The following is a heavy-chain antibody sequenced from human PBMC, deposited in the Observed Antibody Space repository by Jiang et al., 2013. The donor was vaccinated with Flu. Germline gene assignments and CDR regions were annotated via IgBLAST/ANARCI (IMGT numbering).Heavy chain of an antibody. J-gene: IGHJ4*02. Sequence: SGSGLVKPSETLSLTCTVSGGSISSSSYYWGWIRQPPGKGLEWIGSIYYSGSTYYNPSLKSRVTISVDTSKNQFSLKLSSVTAADTAVYYCARHPPPGYSYGRYYFDYWGQGTLVTVSS. D-gene: IGHD5-18*01. CDR2: IYYSGST. V-gene: IGHV4-39*01. CDR1: GGSISSSSYY. CDR3: ARHPPPGYSYGRYYFDY.